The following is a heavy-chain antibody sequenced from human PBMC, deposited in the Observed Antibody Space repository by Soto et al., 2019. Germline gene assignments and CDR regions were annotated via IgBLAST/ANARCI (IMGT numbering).Heavy chain of an antibody. CDR1: GHPFRSYG. CDR2: ISAYNGDT. Sequence: XPVKVPCTAPGHPFRSYGLIWVRRAPGQGLEWVGWISAYNGDTHYAPKFQDRITLTTETSTDTGYMELRSLRLDDTAVYYCARDWRRYYDNSGRIWFYWGQGSLVTVCS. CDR3: ARDWRRYYDNSGRIWFY. D-gene: IGHD3-22*01. J-gene: IGHJ4*02. V-gene: IGHV1-18*04.